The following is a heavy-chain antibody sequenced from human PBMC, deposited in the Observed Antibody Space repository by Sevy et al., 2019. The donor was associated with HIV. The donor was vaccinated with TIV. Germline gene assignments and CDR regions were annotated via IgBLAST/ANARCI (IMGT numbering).Heavy chain of an antibody. CDR1: GFTFSSYG. Sequence: GGSLRLSCAASGFTFSSYGMHWVRQAPGKGLEWVAFIWYDGSNKYYADSVKGRFTISRDNSKNTLYLQMNSLRAEDTAVYYCAKDQSPGSSGWYVAEDYWGQRTLVTVSS. J-gene: IGHJ4*02. D-gene: IGHD6-19*01. V-gene: IGHV3-30*02. CDR2: IWYDGSNK. CDR3: AKDQSPGSSGWYVAEDY.